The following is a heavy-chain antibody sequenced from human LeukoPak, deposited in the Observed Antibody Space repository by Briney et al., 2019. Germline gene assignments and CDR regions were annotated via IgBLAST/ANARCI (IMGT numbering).Heavy chain of an antibody. CDR1: GGSITGSY. D-gene: IGHD3-10*01. V-gene: IGHV4-59*08. CDR3: ARSIGAVPFDY. Sequence: PSETLSLTCTVSGGSITGSYWSWIRQPPGKGLEWIGYIYYSGSSNYNPSLKSRVIISVDTSKNQFSLKLNSVTAADTAVYYCARSIGAVPFDYWGQGTLVTVSS. J-gene: IGHJ4*02. CDR2: IYYSGSS.